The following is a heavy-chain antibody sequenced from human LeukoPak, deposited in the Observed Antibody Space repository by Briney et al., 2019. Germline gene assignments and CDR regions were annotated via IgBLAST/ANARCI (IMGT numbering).Heavy chain of an antibody. Sequence: GGSLRLSCAASGFTFSSNGMNWVRQAPGKGLEWVSYISSSGSTIYYADSVKGRFTISRDNAKNSLYLQMNSLRAEDTAVYYCATRGESGYYTYDFDYWGQGTLVTVSS. D-gene: IGHD3-3*01. CDR2: ISSSGSTI. CDR1: GFTFSSNG. V-gene: IGHV3-48*04. CDR3: ATRGESGYYTYDFDY. J-gene: IGHJ4*02.